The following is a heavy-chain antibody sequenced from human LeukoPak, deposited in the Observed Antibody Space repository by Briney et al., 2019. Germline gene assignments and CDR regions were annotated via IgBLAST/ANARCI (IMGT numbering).Heavy chain of an antibody. J-gene: IGHJ5*01. CDR2: IRSKAYGGTT. D-gene: IGHD3-22*01. V-gene: IGHV3-49*03. CDR3: TSHYASSGYLPDS. CDR1: GFSFGDYA. Sequence: PGGSLRLSCTTSGFSFGDYAMSWFRQAPGKGLQWVGFIRSKAYGGTTEYAASVKGRFIISRDDSKSIAYLQMNSLKTEHTAVYYCTSHYASSGYLPDSWGQGTLVTVSS.